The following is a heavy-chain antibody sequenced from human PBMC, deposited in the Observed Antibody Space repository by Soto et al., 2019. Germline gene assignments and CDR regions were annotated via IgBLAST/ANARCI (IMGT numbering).Heavy chain of an antibody. CDR2: ISSSSSTI. J-gene: IGHJ3*02. V-gene: IGHV3-48*01. CDR1: GFTFSSYS. Sequence: GGSLRLSCAASGFTFSSYSMNWVRQAPGKGLEWVSYISSSSSTIYYADSVKGRFTISRDNAKNSLYLQMNSLRAEDTAVYYCARDRWGIAVADAFDIWGQGTMVTVSS. CDR3: ARDRWGIAVADAFDI. D-gene: IGHD6-19*01.